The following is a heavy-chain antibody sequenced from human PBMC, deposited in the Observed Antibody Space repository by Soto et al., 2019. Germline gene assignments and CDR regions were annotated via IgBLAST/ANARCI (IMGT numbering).Heavy chain of an antibody. V-gene: IGHV1-69*01. J-gene: IGHJ4*02. Sequence: QVQLVQSGAEVKKPGYSVKVSCKASGGTFSSYAISWVRQAPGQGLEWMGGIIPIFGTANYAQKFQGRVTITADESTSTAYMELSSLRSEDTAVYYCARDPSGGSSWYPHYFDYWGQGTLVTVSS. CDR1: GGTFSSYA. CDR3: ARDPSGGSSWYPHYFDY. CDR2: IIPIFGTA. D-gene: IGHD6-13*01.